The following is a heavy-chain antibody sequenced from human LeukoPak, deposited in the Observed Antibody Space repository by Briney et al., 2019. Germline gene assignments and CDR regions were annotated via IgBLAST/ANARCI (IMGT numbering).Heavy chain of an antibody. CDR1: GFTFSRYA. J-gene: IGHJ4*02. CDR2: ISSSSSTI. CDR3: ARVFGITMFDY. V-gene: IGHV3-48*01. D-gene: IGHD3-10*02. Sequence: GGSLRLSCAASGFTFSRYAMNWARQAPGKGLEWVSYISSSSSTIYYVDSVKGRFTISRDNAKNSLYLQMNSLRAEDTAVYYCARVFGITMFDYWGQGSLVTVSS.